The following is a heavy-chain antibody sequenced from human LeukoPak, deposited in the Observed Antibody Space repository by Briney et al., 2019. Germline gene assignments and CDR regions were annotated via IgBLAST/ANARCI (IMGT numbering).Heavy chain of an antibody. Sequence: ASVKVSCKASGYTFTNHYMHWVRQAPGQGLEWLGLISPSGDKTWNAQKFQGRVTMTRDMSTSTDYLELSSLRSEDTAVYYCARAWGYYGSGSYYGFDYWGQGTLVTVSS. CDR3: ARAWGYYGSGSYYGFDY. V-gene: IGHV1-46*01. CDR2: ISPSGDKT. CDR1: GYTFTNHY. D-gene: IGHD3-10*01. J-gene: IGHJ4*02.